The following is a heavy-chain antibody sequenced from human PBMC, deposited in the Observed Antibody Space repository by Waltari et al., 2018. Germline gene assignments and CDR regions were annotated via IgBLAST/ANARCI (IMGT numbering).Heavy chain of an antibody. D-gene: IGHD5-18*01. J-gene: IGHJ4*02. Sequence: EVQLVESGGGLVQPGGSLRLSCAASGFTFSTYWMHWVRQAPGKGLVWFSRLSTEGSSTTYADSVKGRFTISRDNAKNTLYLQMNSLRAEDTAVYYCARGPYSDGWCYIDYWGQGSLVTVSS. CDR1: GFTFSTYW. CDR2: LSTEGSST. V-gene: IGHV3-74*01. CDR3: ARGPYSDGWCYIDY.